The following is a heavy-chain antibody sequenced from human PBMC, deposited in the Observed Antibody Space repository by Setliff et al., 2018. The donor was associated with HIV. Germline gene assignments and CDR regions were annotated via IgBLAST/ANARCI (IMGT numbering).Heavy chain of an antibody. CDR2: ISSSSSYI. CDR1: GFTFSAYA. CDR3: ARAHPTYSSSWYYFDY. J-gene: IGHJ4*02. Sequence: PGGSLRLSCAASGFTFSAYAMTWVRQAPGKGLEWVSSISSSSSYIYYADSVKGRFTISRDNAKNSLYLQMNSLRAEDTAVYYCARAHPTYSSSWYYFDYWGQGTLVTVSS. V-gene: IGHV3-21*01. D-gene: IGHD6-13*01.